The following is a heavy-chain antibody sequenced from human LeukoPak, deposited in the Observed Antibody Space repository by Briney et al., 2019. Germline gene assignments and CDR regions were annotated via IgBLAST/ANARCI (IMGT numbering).Heavy chain of an antibody. CDR1: GFTFSDHY. Sequence: GGSLRLSCTGSGFTFSDHYMTWIRQAPGKGLEGISYISSSGTTTYYADSVKGRFTISRANAKTSVYLQMEGLRADDTAVYYCARVGSTRGWFDPWGHGTLVTVSS. D-gene: IGHD1-26*01. CDR3: ARVGSTRGWFDP. V-gene: IGHV3-11*01. J-gene: IGHJ5*02. CDR2: ISSSGTTT.